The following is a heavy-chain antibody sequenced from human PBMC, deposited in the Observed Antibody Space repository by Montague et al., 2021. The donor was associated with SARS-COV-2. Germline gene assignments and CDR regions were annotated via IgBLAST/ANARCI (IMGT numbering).Heavy chain of an antibody. CDR1: GGSISSSIYY. D-gene: IGHD2-2*01. V-gene: IGHV4-39*01. CDR3: ARQGDQLLLEYWFDP. CDR2: IYYSGST. Sequence: SETRSLTCTVSGGSISSSIYYWGWIRQPPGKGLEWIGSIYYSGSTYYNPSLKSRVTISVDTSKNQFSLKLSSVTAADTAVYYCARQGDQLLLEYWFDPWGQETLVPVSS. J-gene: IGHJ5*02.